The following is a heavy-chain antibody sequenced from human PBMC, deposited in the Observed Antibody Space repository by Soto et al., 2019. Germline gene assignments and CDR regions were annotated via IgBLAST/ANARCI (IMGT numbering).Heavy chain of an antibody. V-gene: IGHV1-18*01. J-gene: IGHJ5*02. CDR2: ISAYNGNT. D-gene: IGHD2-15*01. CDR1: GYTFTSYG. Sequence: QVQLVQSGAEVKKPGASVKVSCKASGYTFTSYGISWVRQAPGQGLEWMGWISAYNGNTNYAQKLQGRVTMTTDTATSTAYMELRSLRSDDTAVYYCARVTSVVVADIWFDPWGQGTLVTVSS. CDR3: ARVTSVVVADIWFDP.